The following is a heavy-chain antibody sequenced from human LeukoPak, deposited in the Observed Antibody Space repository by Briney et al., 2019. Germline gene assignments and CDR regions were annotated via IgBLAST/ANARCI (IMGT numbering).Heavy chain of an antibody. CDR2: IYYSGST. V-gene: IGHV4-30-4*01. D-gene: IGHD2-8*01. CDR1: GGSISSGDYY. Sequence: SETLSLTCTVSGGSISSGDYYWSWIRQPPGTGLEWIGYIYYSGSTYYNPSLKSRVTISVDTCKNQFSLKLSSVTAADTAVYYCASNHASLDYFMDVWGQGTTVTVSS. CDR3: ASNHASLDYFMDV. J-gene: IGHJ6*02.